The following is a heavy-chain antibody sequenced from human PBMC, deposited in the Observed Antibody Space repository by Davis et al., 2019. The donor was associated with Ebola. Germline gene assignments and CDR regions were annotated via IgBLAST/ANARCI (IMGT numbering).Heavy chain of an antibody. CDR1: GDSVSSGG. V-gene: IGHV6-1*01. CDR2: TYYSSKWYN. J-gene: IGHJ6*04. CDR3: ARGWLRAGIDV. Sequence: PSETLSLTCAISGDSVSSGGWNWIRQSPSRGLEWLGRTYYSSKWYNDYAVSVRSRITINPGTSKNQFSLQLNSVTPEDTALYYCARGWLRAGIDVWGEGTTVTVSS. D-gene: IGHD5-18*01.